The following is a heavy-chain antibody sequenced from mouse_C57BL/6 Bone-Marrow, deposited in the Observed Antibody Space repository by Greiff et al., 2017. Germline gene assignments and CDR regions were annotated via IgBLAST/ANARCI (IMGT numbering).Heavy chain of an antibody. CDR3: ARVLRRVYYAMDY. D-gene: IGHD1-1*01. CDR1: GFTFSSYA. V-gene: IGHV5-4*03. J-gene: IGHJ4*01. Sequence: EVMLVESGGGLVKPGGSLKLSCAASGFTFSSYAMPWVRQTPEKGLEWVATISDGGSYTYYPDNVKGRFTISRDNAKHNLYLQMSHLKSEDTAMYYCARVLRRVYYAMDYWGQGTSVTVSS. CDR2: ISDGGSYT.